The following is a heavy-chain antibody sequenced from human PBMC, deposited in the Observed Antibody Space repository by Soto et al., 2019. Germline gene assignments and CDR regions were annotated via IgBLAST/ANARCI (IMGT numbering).Heavy chain of an antibody. J-gene: IGHJ6*02. V-gene: IGHV3-48*02. CDR1: GFTFSSYS. Sequence: QPGGSLRLSCAASGFTFSSYSMNWVRQAPGKGLEWVSYISSSSSTIYYADSVKGRFTISRDNAKNSLYLQMNSLRDEDTAVYYCARARGGFWSGSTFGMDVWGQGTTVTVSS. CDR2: ISSSSSTI. CDR3: ARARGGFWSGSTFGMDV. D-gene: IGHD3-3*01.